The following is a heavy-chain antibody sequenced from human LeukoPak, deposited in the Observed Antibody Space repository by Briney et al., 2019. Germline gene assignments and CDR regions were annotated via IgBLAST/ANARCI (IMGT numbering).Heavy chain of an antibody. D-gene: IGHD6-13*01. V-gene: IGHV3-66*01. CDR3: ARVAAAADWFDP. CDR1: GFTVSSNY. Sequence: GGSLRLSCAASGFTVSSNYMSWVRQAPGKGLEWVSVIYSGGSTYYADSVKGRFTISRDNSKNTLYLQMNSLRAEDTAVYYCARVAAAADWFDPWGQGTLVTVSS. J-gene: IGHJ5*02. CDR2: IYSGGST.